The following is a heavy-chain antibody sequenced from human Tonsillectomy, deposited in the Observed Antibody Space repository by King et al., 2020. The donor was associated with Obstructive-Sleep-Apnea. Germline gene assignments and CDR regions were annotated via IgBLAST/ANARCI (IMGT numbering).Heavy chain of an antibody. Sequence: VQLVESGGGVVQPGRSLRLSCAASGFTFSNYAIHWVRQAPGKGLEWLAVISYDGSNKYYVDSVKGRFTVSRDNSKDTLSLQMNGLRAEDTALYYCARADGTYYWGAFFDCWGQGTLVTVSS. CDR2: ISYDGSNK. J-gene: IGHJ4*02. V-gene: IGHV3-30-3*01. CDR1: GFTFSNYA. CDR3: ARADGTYYWGAFFDC. D-gene: IGHD1-26*01.